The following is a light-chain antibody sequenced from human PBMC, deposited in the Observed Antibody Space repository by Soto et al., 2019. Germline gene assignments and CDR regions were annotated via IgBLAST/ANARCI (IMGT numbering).Light chain of an antibody. CDR2: EVT. CDR3: SSYGGRNNLL. V-gene: IGLV2-8*01. Sequence: QSALTQPPSASGSPGQSVTISCTGTSSDVGGYNYVSWYQQHPGKAPKVMIYEVTKRPSGVPDRFSGSKSGNTASLTVSGLHAEDEADYYCSSYGGRNNLLFGGGTKLTVL. CDR1: SSDVGGYNY. J-gene: IGLJ2*01.